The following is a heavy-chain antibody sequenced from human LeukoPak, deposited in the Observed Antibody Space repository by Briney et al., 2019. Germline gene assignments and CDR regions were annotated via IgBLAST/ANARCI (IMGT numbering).Heavy chain of an antibody. D-gene: IGHD5-24*01. J-gene: IGHJ4*02. CDR3: ARGRGRWLQISDLDY. CDR1: GGSINNNY. V-gene: IGHV4-59*01. Sequence: PSETLSLTCTVSGGSINNNYWSWIRQPPGKRREWIGYIYSSGSTNYNPSLKSRGTISVDTSKNQFSLNLRSVTAADTAVYYCARGRGRWLQISDLDYWGQGILVTVSS. CDR2: IYSSGST.